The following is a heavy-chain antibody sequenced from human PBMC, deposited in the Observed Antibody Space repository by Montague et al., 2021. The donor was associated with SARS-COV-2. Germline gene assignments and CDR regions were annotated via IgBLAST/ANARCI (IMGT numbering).Heavy chain of an antibody. Sequence: SLRLSGAASGFTFNTYAMSWVRQAPGKGLEWVSVIYSGGSNTYYADSVKGRFTISRDNSKNTLYLQMNRLRAEDTAVYYCAKSPRAYSYAFDYWGQGTLVTVSS. CDR1: GFTFNTYA. J-gene: IGHJ4*02. CDR3: AKSPRAYSYAFDY. D-gene: IGHD5-18*01. CDR2: IYSGGSNT. V-gene: IGHV3-23*03.